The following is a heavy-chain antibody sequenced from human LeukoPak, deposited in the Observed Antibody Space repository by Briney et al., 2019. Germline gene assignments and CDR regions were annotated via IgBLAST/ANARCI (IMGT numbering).Heavy chain of an antibody. Sequence: SETLSLTCTVSGGSISSYYWSWIRQPPGKGLEWIGYIYYSGSTNYNPSLKSRVTISVDTSKNQFSLKLSSVTAADTAVYYCARVGRFEELSRGNYFDYWGQGTLVTVSS. CDR1: GGSISSYY. D-gene: IGHD3-10*01. V-gene: IGHV4-59*01. J-gene: IGHJ4*02. CDR2: IYYSGST. CDR3: ARVGRFEELSRGNYFDY.